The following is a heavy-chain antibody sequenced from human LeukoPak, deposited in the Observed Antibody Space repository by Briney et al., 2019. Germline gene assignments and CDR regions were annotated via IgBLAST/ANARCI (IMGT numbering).Heavy chain of an antibody. D-gene: IGHD4-17*01. V-gene: IGHV3-30-3*01. J-gene: IGHJ6*02. Sequence: GRSLRLSCAASGFXFSSYAIHWVRQAPGKGPEWVAVISYDGSNKYYADSVKGRFTISRDNSKNTLYLQMNSLRAEDTAVYYCARDYGDSYYGMDVWGQGTTVTVSS. CDR3: ARDYGDSYYGMDV. CDR2: ISYDGSNK. CDR1: GFXFSSYA.